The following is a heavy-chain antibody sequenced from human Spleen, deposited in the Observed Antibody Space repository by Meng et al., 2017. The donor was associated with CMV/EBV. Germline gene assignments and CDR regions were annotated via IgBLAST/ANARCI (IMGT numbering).Heavy chain of an antibody. CDR2: IYYSGST. Sequence: SETLSLTCTVSNTSITTYYWSWIRQPPGKSLEWIGYIYYSGSTNYNPSLKSRVTISVDTSKNHLSLTVSSATAADTAVYYCARGVPGIAAADDAFDIGGQGTLVTVSS. CDR1: NTSITTYY. CDR3: ARGVPGIAAADDAFDI. J-gene: IGHJ3*02. D-gene: IGHD6-13*01. V-gene: IGHV4-59*01.